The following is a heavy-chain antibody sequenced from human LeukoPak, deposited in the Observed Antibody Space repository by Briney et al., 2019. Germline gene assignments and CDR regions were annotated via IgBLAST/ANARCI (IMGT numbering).Heavy chain of an antibody. CDR2: MYYSGST. Sequence: SETLSLTCTVSGASISSSAWYWGWIRQPPGNGLEWIGIMYYSGSTNYNPSLKSRVTISVDTSKNQFSLKLSSVTAADTAVYYCARDRAPGYFQHWGQGTLVTVSS. CDR1: GASISSSAWY. J-gene: IGHJ1*01. CDR3: ARDRAPGYFQH. V-gene: IGHV4-61*08.